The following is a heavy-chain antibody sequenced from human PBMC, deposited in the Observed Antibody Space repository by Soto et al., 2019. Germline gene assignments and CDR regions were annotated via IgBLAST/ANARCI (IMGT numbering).Heavy chain of an antibody. CDR1: GGSISSGGYS. V-gene: IGHV4-30-2*01. Sequence: SETLSLTCAVSGGSISSGGYSWSWIRQPPGKGLEWIGCIYHSGSTYYNPSLKSRVTISVDRSKNQFSLKLSSVTAADTAVYYCARELAMGKYYYYYGMDVWGQGTTVT. D-gene: IGHD5-18*01. CDR2: IYHSGST. J-gene: IGHJ6*02. CDR3: ARELAMGKYYYYYGMDV.